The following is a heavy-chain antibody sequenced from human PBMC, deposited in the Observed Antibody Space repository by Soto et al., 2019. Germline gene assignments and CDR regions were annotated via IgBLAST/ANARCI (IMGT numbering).Heavy chain of an antibody. V-gene: IGHV3-11*06. CDR1: GFTFSDYY. J-gene: IGHJ4*02. Sequence: PGGSLRLSCAASGFTFSDYYMSWIRQAPGKGLEWVSYISSSSSYTNYADSVKGRFTISRDNAKNSLYLQMNSLRAEDTAVYYCARDRGRDGYHYWGQGTLVTVSS. CDR3: ARDRGRDGYHY. D-gene: IGHD5-18*01. CDR2: ISSSSSYT.